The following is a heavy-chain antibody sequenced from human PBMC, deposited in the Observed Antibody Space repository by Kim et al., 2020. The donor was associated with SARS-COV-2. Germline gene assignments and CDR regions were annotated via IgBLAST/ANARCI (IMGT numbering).Heavy chain of an antibody. CDR1: GGTFSSYA. CDR2: IIPIFGTA. J-gene: IGHJ6*02. V-gene: IGHV1-69*13. Sequence: SVKVSCKASGGTFSSYASSWVRQAPGQGLEWMGGIIPIFGTANYAQKFQGRVTITADESTSTAYMELSSLRSEDTAVYYCARDLRYYYYYGMDVWGQGTTVTVSS. CDR3: ARDLRYYYYYGMDV.